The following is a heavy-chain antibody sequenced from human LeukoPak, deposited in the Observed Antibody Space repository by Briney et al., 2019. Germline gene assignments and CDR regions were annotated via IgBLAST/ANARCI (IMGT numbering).Heavy chain of an antibody. CDR1: GYTFTGYY. D-gene: IGHD1-26*01. Sequence: ASVKVSCKASGYTFTGYYMHWVRQAPGQGLEWMGWINPNSGGTNYAQKFQGRVTMTRDTSISTAYMELSRLRSDDTAVYYCAGTMSGSSRTALDYWGQGTLVTVSS. CDR3: AGTMSGSSRTALDY. J-gene: IGHJ4*02. V-gene: IGHV1-2*02. CDR2: INPNSGGT.